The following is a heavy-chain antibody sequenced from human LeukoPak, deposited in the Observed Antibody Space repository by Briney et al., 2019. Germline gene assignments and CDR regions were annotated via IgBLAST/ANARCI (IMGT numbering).Heavy chain of an antibody. D-gene: IGHD6-19*01. V-gene: IGHV3-21*01. J-gene: IGHJ4*02. CDR3: VGGIGWIFDH. Sequence: GGSLRLSCTASGFIVSDNCMNWVRQAPGKGLEWVSSITTTSSYIYYADSVKGRFTISRDNAKSSLYLLMNSLRVEDTAIYYCVGGIGWIFDHWGQGTPVTVSS. CDR1: GFIVSDNC. CDR2: ITTTSSYI.